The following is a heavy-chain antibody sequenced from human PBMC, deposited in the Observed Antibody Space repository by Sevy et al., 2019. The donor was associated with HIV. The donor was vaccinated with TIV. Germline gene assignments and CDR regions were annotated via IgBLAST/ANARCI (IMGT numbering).Heavy chain of an antibody. CDR3: ARVDSSGYMGNFDY. D-gene: IGHD3-22*01. CDR1: GYTFTTYD. V-gene: IGHV1-8*01. Sequence: ASVKVSCKSSGYTFTTYDINWVRQATGQGLEWMGWMNPNCGNTGYAQKFQGRVTMTSNTSISTAYMELSSLGSEDTAVYYCARVDSSGYMGNFDYWGQGTLVTVSS. CDR2: MNPNCGNT. J-gene: IGHJ4*02.